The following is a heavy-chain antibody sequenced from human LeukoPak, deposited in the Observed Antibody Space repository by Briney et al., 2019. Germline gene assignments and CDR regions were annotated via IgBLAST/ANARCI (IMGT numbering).Heavy chain of an antibody. CDR2: IYSGGTT. CDR1: GFTVSSNY. CDR3: ARSSGGSHFDY. Sequence: GGSLRLSCAASGFTVSSNYMDWVRQAPGKGLQWVSVIYSGGTTDYADSVKGRFIISRDNSKNTVYLQMNSLRAEDTAMYHCARSSGGSHFDYWGQGTLVTVSS. D-gene: IGHD1-26*01. J-gene: IGHJ4*02. V-gene: IGHV3-53*01.